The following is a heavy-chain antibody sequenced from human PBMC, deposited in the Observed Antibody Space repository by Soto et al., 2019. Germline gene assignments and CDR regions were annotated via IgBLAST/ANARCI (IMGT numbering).Heavy chain of an antibody. CDR3: AQGVRSAYGPLDY. D-gene: IGHD5-12*01. CDR1: GFTFSSYA. V-gene: IGHV3-23*01. J-gene: IGHJ4*02. CDR2: TSSSGSST. Sequence: EVQLLESGGGLVQPGGSLRLSCAASGFTFSSYAMSWVRQAPGKGLEWVSGTSSSGSSTYYAASVKGRFTISRDNSKNTLYLQMNSLSAEDTAVYYCAQGVRSAYGPLDYWGQGTLVTVSS.